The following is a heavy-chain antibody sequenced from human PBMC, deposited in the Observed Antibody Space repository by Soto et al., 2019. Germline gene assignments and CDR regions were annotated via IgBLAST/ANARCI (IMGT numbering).Heavy chain of an antibody. CDR1: GGSVSSGSYY. CDR3: ARSNAYNDVWSGYFDY. CDR2: IYYSGST. Sequence: SETLSLTCTVSGGSVSSGSYYWSWIRQPPGKGLEWIGYIYYSGSTKYNPSLKSRVTISVDTSKNQFSLKLSSVTAADTAVYYCARSNAYNDVWSGYFDYWGQGTLVTVSS. D-gene: IGHD3-3*01. J-gene: IGHJ4*02. V-gene: IGHV4-61*01.